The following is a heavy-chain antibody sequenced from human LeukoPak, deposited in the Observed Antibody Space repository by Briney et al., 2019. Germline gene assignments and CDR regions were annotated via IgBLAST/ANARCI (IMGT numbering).Heavy chain of an antibody. J-gene: IGHJ5*02. V-gene: IGHV3-23*01. CDR2: SSGSGGST. CDR1: GFTFSSYA. CDR3: AKILRFLEKSDWFDP. Sequence: GGSLRLSCAASGFTFSSYAMSWVRQAPGKGLEWVSASSGSGGSTYYADSVKGRFTISRDNSKNTLYLQMNSLRAEDTAVYYCAKILRFLEKSDWFDPWGQGTLVTVSS. D-gene: IGHD3-3*01.